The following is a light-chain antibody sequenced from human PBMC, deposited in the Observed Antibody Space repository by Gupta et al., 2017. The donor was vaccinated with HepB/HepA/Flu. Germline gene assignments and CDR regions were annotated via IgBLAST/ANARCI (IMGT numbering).Light chain of an antibody. CDR1: QSVSSY. CDR2: DAS. V-gene: IGKV3-11*01. J-gene: IGKJ4*01. CDR3: QQRRNWPPLT. Sequence: IVFTQSPATLSLATGERATLSCRASQSVSSYLAWYQQKPGQAPRLLIYDASNRATGIPARFSGSGSGTDFTLTISSLEPEDFAVYYCQQRRNWPPLTFGGGTKVEIK.